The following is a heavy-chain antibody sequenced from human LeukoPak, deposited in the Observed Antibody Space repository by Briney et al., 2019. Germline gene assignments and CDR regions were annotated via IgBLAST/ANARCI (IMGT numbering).Heavy chain of an antibody. CDR3: ARVFLNWNPYDY. J-gene: IGHJ4*02. CDR1: GFTFSSYS. Sequence: GGSLRLSCAASGFTFSSYSMNWVRQAPGKGLEWVSSISSSSSYIYYADSVKGRFTISRDNAKNSLYLQMNSLRAEDTAVYYCARVFLNWNPYDYWGQGTLVTVSS. CDR2: ISSSSSYI. D-gene: IGHD1-20*01. V-gene: IGHV3-21*01.